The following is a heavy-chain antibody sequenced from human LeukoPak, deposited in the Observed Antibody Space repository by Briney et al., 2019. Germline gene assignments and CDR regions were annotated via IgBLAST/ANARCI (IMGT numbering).Heavy chain of an antibody. Sequence: SETLSLTCAVYGGSFSDYYWSWIRQPPGKGLEWIGEINHSGSTNYNPSLKSRVTMSVDTSKNQFSLKLSSVTAADTAVYYCARGGRIVLGAFDMWGQGTMVTVSS. J-gene: IGHJ3*02. CDR1: GGSFSDYY. D-gene: IGHD2-15*01. V-gene: IGHV4-34*01. CDR2: INHSGST. CDR3: ARGGRIVLGAFDM.